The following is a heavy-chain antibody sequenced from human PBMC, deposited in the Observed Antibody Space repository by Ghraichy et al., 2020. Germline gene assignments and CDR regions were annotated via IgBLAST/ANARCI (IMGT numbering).Heavy chain of an antibody. J-gene: IGHJ6*02. CDR1: GGSISSSSYY. CDR3: AREYYYDSSGYPSCCGYGMDV. D-gene: IGHD3-22*01. CDR2: IYYSGST. Sequence: SETLSLTCTVSGGSISSSSYYWGWIRQPPGKGLEWIGSIYYSGSTYYNPSLKSRVTISVDTSKNQFSLKLSSVTAADTAVYYCAREYYYDSSGYPSCCGYGMDVWGQGTTVTVSS. V-gene: IGHV4-39*07.